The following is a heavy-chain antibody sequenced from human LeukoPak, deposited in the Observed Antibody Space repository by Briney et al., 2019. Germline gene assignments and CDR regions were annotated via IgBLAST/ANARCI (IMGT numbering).Heavy chain of an antibody. CDR2: ISVYSGNT. J-gene: IGHJ3*02. CDR1: GYTFIRYS. V-gene: IGHV1-18*01. CDR3: ARDSGIMNMFGGGRGTVLEEPNDVFDI. Sequence: ASVKVSCKTSGYTFIRYSIGWVRQAPGQGLEWMGWISVYSGNTNYAQKFQGRVTMTTDTSTSTANMELRSLRSDDTAVYYCARDSGIMNMFGGGRGTVLEEPNDVFDIWGQGTMVTVSS. D-gene: IGHD3-16*01.